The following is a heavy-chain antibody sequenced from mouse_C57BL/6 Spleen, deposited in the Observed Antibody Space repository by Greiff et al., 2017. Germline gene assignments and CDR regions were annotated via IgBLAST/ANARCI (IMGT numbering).Heavy chain of an antibody. Sequence: QVQLQQSGPELVKPGASVKISCKASGYAFSSSWMNWVKQRPGKGLEWIGRIYPGDGDTNYNGKFKGKATLTADKYSSTAYMQLSSLTSEDSAVXFFAIYYYGSSLFAYWGRGTLVTVSA. CDR3: AIYYYGSSLFAY. CDR2: IYPGDGDT. CDR1: GYAFSSSW. J-gene: IGHJ3*01. D-gene: IGHD1-1*01. V-gene: IGHV1-82*01.